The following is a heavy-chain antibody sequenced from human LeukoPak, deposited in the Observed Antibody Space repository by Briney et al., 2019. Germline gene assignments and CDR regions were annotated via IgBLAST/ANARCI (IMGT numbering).Heavy chain of an antibody. CDR1: GFTFSSYG. CDR3: VRDAYDTSAYYFFDF. Sequence: AGTLRLSCAASGFTFSSYGMHWLRQAPGKGLEWVADVWYDGSNKYYAAPVRRRFTISTDNSKNTLYLQMSSLRDEDTAVYYCVRDAYDTSAYYFFDFWGEGTLVTVAA. D-gene: IGHD3-22*01. V-gene: IGHV3-33*01. CDR2: VWYDGSNK. J-gene: IGHJ4*02.